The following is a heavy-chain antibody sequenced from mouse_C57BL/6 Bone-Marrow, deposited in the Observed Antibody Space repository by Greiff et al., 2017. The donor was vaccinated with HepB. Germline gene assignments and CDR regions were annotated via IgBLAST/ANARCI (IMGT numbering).Heavy chain of an antibody. V-gene: IGHV1-19*01. CDR3: ARSDYYDY. J-gene: IGHJ2*01. Sequence: EVQLKESGPVLVKPGASVKMSCKASGYTFTDYYMNWVKQSHGKSLEWIGVINPYNGGTSYNQKFKGKATLTVDKSSSTAYMELNSLTSEDSAVYYCARSDYYDYWGQGTTLTVSS. CDR1: GYTFTDYY. D-gene: IGHD1-1*01. CDR2: INPYNGGT.